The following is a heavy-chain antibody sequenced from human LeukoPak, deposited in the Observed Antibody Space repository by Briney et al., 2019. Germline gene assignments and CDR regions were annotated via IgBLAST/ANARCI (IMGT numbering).Heavy chain of an antibody. CDR2: SADNT. CDR1: GFTLSTYA. CDR3: AKVRNTTTWCLGD. V-gene: IGHV3-23*01. D-gene: IGHD2-8*02. J-gene: IGHJ4*02. Sequence: GGSLRLSCAASGFTLSTYAMTWVRQAPGKGLEWVSGSADNTYYADSVKGRFTISRDNSKNTLYLQMNSLRVEDTAVYYCAKVRNTTTWCLGDWGQGTLVTVSS.